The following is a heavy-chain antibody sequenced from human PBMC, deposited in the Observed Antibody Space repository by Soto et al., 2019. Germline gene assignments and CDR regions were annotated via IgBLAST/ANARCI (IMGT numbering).Heavy chain of an antibody. J-gene: IGHJ4*02. CDR1: GGSITSNAYY. CDR3: ARRPKRGSYSWCFDY. CDR2: IYYSGSA. Sequence: QLQLQESGLGLVKPSETLSLTCTVSGGSITSNAYYWGWIRQPPGKGLEWLGYIYYSGSASYNPSLKSRVTMSVDTSKNQFSLKLSSVTAADTAVYYCARRPKRGSYSWCFDYWGQGTLVTVSS. D-gene: IGHD1-26*01. V-gene: IGHV4-39*01.